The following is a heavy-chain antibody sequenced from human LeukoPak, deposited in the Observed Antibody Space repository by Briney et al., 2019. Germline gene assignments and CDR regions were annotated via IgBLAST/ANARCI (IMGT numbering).Heavy chain of an antibody. J-gene: IGHJ4*02. V-gene: IGHV3-53*01. CDR3: ARAWLRLNPYFDY. CDR1: GFTVSSNS. Sequence: GGSLRLSCTVSGFTVSSNSMSWVRQAPGKGLEWVSFIYSDNTHYSDSVKGRFTISRDNSKNTLYLQMNSLRAEDTAVYYCARAWLRLNPYFDYWGQGTLVTVSS. D-gene: IGHD5-12*01. CDR2: IYSDNT.